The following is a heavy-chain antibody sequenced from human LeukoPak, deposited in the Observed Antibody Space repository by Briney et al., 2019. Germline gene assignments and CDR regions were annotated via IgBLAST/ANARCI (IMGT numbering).Heavy chain of an antibody. CDR2: ISGSDDKT. Sequence: GGSLRLSCAASRFTFSSYVMNWVRQAPGKGLEWVSAISGSDDKTYYADSVQGRFTISRDNSKNTLYLQMNSLRAEDTAVHYCAKDRGSSIAAADSLLFDYWGQGTLVTVSS. D-gene: IGHD6-13*01. V-gene: IGHV3-23*01. J-gene: IGHJ4*02. CDR3: AKDRGSSIAAADSLLFDY. CDR1: RFTFSSYV.